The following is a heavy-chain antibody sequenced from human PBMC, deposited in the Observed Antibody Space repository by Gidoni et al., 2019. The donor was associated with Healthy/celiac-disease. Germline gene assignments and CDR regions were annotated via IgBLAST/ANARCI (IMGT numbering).Heavy chain of an antibody. D-gene: IGHD6-13*01. CDR2: ISYDGSNK. Sequence: QVQLVESGGGVVQLGRSLRLSCAASGFPFSSYAMHWVRQAPGQGLEWVAVISYDGSNKYYADSVKGRFTIARDNSKNTLYLQMNSLRAEDTAVYYCARDFSWFGYFDYWGQGTLVTVSS. CDR1: GFPFSSYA. J-gene: IGHJ4*02. V-gene: IGHV3-30-3*01. CDR3: ARDFSWFGYFDY.